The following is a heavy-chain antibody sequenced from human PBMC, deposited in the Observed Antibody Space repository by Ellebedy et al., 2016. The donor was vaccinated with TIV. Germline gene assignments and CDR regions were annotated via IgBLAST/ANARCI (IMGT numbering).Heavy chain of an antibody. CDR3: ARDAGYYYYGMDV. CDR1: GFTFSSYG. J-gene: IGHJ6*02. V-gene: IGHV3-7*01. CDR2: IKQDGSEK. Sequence: GESLKISCTASGFTFSSYGMHWVRQAPGKGLEWVANIKQDGSEKYYVDSVKGRFTISRDNAKNSLYLQMNSLRAEDTAVYYCARDAGYYYYGMDVWGQGTTVTVSS.